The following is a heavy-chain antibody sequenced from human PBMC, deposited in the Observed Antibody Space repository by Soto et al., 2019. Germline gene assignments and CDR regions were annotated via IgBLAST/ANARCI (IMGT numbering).Heavy chain of an antibody. CDR2: IYPGDSDT. J-gene: IGHJ4*02. CDR3: TRQATVAGTVFDY. V-gene: IGHV5-51*01. D-gene: IGHD6-19*01. CDR1: GYSFTTYC. Sequence: GESLKISCKNSGYSFTTYCIAWGRQMPGKGLEWMGIIYPGDSDTRYSPSFQGQVTISADKSISTAYLQWSSLKASDTAMYYCTRQATVAGTVFDYWGQGTLVTVSS.